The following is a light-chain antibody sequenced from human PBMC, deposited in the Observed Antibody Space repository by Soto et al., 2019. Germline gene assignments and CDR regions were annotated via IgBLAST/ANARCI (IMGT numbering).Light chain of an antibody. Sequence: DIQMTQSPSTLSASVGDSVTITCRASQSISTWLAWYQQKPGKAPNLLIYKASSLESWVPSRFSGSGSGTEFSLTISSLQPDDFSTYYCQQYNSYSLSFGQGTKVYIK. V-gene: IGKV1-5*03. CDR2: KAS. CDR1: QSISTW. J-gene: IGKJ2*01. CDR3: QQYNSYSLS.